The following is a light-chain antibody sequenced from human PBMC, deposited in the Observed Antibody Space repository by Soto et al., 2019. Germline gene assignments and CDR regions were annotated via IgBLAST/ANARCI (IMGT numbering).Light chain of an antibody. CDR3: QQYNTYPLT. V-gene: IGKV1-5*01. J-gene: IGKJ4*01. CDR1: QTMSNW. Sequence: DIKLTQSPSTLSASVGDSVTITCRASQTMSNWLAWYQQKPVKAPKVLIFDASTLDGGVPSRFSGRRSGTDFTLTISSLQPSDFATDYCQQYNTYPLTFGGGTKVEI. CDR2: DAS.